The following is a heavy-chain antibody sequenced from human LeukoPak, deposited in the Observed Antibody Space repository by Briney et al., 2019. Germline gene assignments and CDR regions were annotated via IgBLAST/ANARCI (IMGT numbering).Heavy chain of an antibody. J-gene: IGHJ4*02. D-gene: IGHD1-26*01. Sequence: GASVKVSCKASGYTFTGYYIHWVRQAPGQGLEWMGLINANSGGTHYAQKFQGRVTMTRDTSISTVYMELSRLGSDDTAVYWCARDNSGSFDCWGQGTLVTVSS. CDR2: INANSGGT. V-gene: IGHV1-2*02. CDR3: ARDNSGSFDC. CDR1: GYTFTGYY.